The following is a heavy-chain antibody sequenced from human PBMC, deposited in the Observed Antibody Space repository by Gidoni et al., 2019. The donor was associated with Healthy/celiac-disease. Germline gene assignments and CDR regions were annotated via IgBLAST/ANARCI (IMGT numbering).Heavy chain of an antibody. CDR2: IFSNDEK. CDR3: ARMETSGSYLFFVDWGWFDP. Sequence: QVTLKESGPVLVKPTETLTLTCTVSGFSLSNARMGVSWIRQPPGKALEWLAHIFSNDEKSYSTSLKSRLTISKDTSKSQVVLTMTNMDPVDTATYYCARMETSGSYLFFVDWGWFDPWGQGTLVTVSS. CDR1: GFSLSNARMG. D-gene: IGHD1-26*01. J-gene: IGHJ5*02. V-gene: IGHV2-26*01.